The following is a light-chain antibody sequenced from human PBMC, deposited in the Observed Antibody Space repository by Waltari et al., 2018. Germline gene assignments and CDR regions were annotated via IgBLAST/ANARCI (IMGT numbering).Light chain of an antibody. CDR1: SSDIGRYNH. V-gene: IGLV2-14*03. CDR2: DVR. CDR3: NSFTSSNTVI. Sequence: QSALTQPASVSGSPGQSITISCTGTSSDIGRYNHVSWFQQHPGKAPKLMIYDVRNRPSGVPNRFSGSKSDYTASLTISGLQAEDEAVYFCNSFTSSNTVIFGGGTKLTV. J-gene: IGLJ2*01.